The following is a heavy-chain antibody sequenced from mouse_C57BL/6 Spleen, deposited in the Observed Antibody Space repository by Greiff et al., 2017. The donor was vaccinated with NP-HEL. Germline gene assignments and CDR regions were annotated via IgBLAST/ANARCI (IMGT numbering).Heavy chain of an antibody. J-gene: IGHJ1*03. CDR3: ARRVSNYSWYFDV. D-gene: IGHD2-5*01. V-gene: IGHV1-50*01. Sequence: QVQLQQPGAELVKPGASVKLSCKASGYTFTSYWMQWVKQRPGQGLEWIGEIDPSDSYTNYNQKFKGKATLTVDTSSSTAYMQLSSLTSEDSAVYDCARRVSNYSWYFDVWGTGTTVTVSS. CDR1: GYTFTSYW. CDR2: IDPSDSYT.